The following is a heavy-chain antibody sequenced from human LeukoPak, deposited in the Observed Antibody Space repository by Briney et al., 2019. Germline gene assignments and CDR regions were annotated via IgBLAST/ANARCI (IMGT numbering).Heavy chain of an antibody. CDR2: MYPGDSQI. Sequence: GESLKISCKGSGYSFTTYWIGWVRQMPGKGLEWMGIMYPGDSQIRYNPSFQGQVTISVDKSISAAYLQWNSLKASDTAMYYCARSYLFACDIWGQGTMVTVSS. D-gene: IGHD2-2*01. V-gene: IGHV5-51*01. J-gene: IGHJ3*02. CDR3: ARSYLFACDI. CDR1: GYSFTTYW.